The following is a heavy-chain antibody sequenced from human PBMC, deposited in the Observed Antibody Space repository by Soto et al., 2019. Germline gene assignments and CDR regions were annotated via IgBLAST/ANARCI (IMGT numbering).Heavy chain of an antibody. CDR1: GGSISSYY. J-gene: IGHJ6*02. CDR3: ARFRFKLGATSYGMDV. V-gene: IGHV4-59*01. D-gene: IGHD3-16*01. Sequence: PSETLSLTCTVSGGSISSYYWSWIRQPPGKGLEWIGYIYYSGSTNYNPSLKSRVTISVDTSKNQFSLKLSSVTAADTAVYYCARFRFKLGATSYGMDVWGQGTTVTGSS. CDR2: IYYSGST.